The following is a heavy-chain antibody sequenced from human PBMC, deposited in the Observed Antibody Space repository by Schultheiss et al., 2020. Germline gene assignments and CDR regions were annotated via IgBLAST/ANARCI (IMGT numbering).Heavy chain of an antibody. CDR2: ISYDGSNK. Sequence: GGSLRLSCAASGFTFSSYAMHWVRQAPGKGLEWVAVISYDGSNKYYADSVKGRFTISRDNSKNTLYLQMNSLRAEDTAVYYCAREKEIHDYSNGGFDPWGQGTLVTVSS. CDR3: AREKEIHDYSNGGFDP. CDR1: GFTFSSYA. D-gene: IGHD4-11*01. J-gene: IGHJ5*02. V-gene: IGHV3-30-3*01.